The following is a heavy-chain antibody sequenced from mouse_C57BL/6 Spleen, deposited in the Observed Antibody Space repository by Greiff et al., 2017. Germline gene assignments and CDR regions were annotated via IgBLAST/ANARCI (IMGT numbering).Heavy chain of an antibody. CDR3: ARNYPDYDVYAMDY. CDR2: IWSGGST. Sequence: VQLVESGPGLVQPSQSLSITCTVSGFSLTSYGVHWVRQSPGKGLEWLGVIWSGGSTDYNAAFISRLSISKDNSKSQVFFKMNSLQADDTAIYYCARNYPDYDVYAMDYWGQGTSVTVSS. D-gene: IGHD2-4*01. CDR1: GFSLTSYG. J-gene: IGHJ4*01. V-gene: IGHV2-2*01.